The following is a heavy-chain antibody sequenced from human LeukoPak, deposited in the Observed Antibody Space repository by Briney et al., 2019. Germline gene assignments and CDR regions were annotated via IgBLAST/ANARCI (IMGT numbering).Heavy chain of an antibody. CDR3: ARDFLVWGHDYYGMDV. CDR1: GFTFDDYG. D-gene: IGHD3-16*01. CDR2: INWNCVST. V-gene: IGHV3-20*04. Sequence: GGSLRLSCAASGFTFDDYGMSWVPQYPGKGLEWFSCINWNCVSTGYADSVKARCTISRDNAKNSLYLQMNSLRAEDTALYYCARDFLVWGHDYYGMDVWGQGTTVTVSS. J-gene: IGHJ6*01.